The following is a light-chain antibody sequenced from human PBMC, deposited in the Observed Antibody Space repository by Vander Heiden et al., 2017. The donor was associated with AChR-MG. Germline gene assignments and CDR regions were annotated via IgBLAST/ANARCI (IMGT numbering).Light chain of an antibody. CDR2: RFD. Sequence: QSVLTQPPSASGPPGQRVTISCSGSNSNIGSNPVNWYQQFPGTAPKLLIDRFDQRPSGVPDRFSASKSGTSASLSITGLQSEDEADYYCAAWDDSLNGAVFGGGTQLTVL. CDR3: AAWDDSLNGAV. CDR1: NSNIGSNP. V-gene: IGLV1-44*01. J-gene: IGLJ7*01.